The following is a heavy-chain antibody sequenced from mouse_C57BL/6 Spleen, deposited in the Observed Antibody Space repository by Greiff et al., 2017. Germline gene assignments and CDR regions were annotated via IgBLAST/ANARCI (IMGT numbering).Heavy chain of an antibody. CDR1: GYTFTSYW. J-gene: IGHJ4*01. CDR2: IDPSDSYT. D-gene: IGHD1-1*01. CDR3: ARYCGSWDYDMYC. V-gene: IGHV1-50*01. Sequence: QVQLQQPGAELVKPGASVKLSCKASGYTFTSYWMQWVKQRPGQGLEWIGEIDPSDSYTNYNQKFKGKATLTVDTSSSTAYMQLSSLTSEVSAVYYCARYCGSWDYDMYCRGPGTSVTVYS.